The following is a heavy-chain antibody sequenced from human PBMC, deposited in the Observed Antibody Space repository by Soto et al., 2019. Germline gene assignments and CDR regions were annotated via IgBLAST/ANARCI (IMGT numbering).Heavy chain of an antibody. D-gene: IGHD2-2*01. CDR3: ARVPQSTYCSSTSCYLDY. CDR1: GYTFTSYD. J-gene: IGHJ4*02. V-gene: IGHV1-8*01. CDR2: MNPNSGNT. Sequence: ASVKVSCKASGYTFTSYDINWVRQAPGQGLEWMGWMNPNSGNTGYAQKFQGRVTMTRNTPISTAYMELSSLRSEETAGYYCARVPQSTYCSSTSCYLDYWGQGTLVTVSS.